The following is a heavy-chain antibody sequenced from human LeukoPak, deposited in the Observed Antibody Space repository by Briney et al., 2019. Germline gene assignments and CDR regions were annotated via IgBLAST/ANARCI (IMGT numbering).Heavy chain of an antibody. V-gene: IGHV1-18*01. D-gene: IGHD6-19*01. CDR2: ISAYHGKT. Sequence: ASVKVSCMASGYDFSTFGISWGRQAPGEGLEWMGWISAYHGKTNFPQRFQGRVTLTTETSTSTAYMELRSLRSDDTAIYYCARDSPFMVPGTGDAFDIWGQGTMVSVSS. CDR3: ARDSPFMVPGTGDAFDI. J-gene: IGHJ3*02. CDR1: GYDFSTFG.